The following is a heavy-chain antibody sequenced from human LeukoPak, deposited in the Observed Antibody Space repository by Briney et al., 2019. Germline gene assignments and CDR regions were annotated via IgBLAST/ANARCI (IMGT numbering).Heavy chain of an antibody. J-gene: IGHJ4*02. CDR2: IYYSGST. D-gene: IGHD5-18*01. Sequence: SETLSLTCTVSGGSISSSSYYWGWIRQPPGKGLEWIGSIYYSGSTYYNPSLKSRVTISVDTSKNQFSLKLSSVTAADTAEYYCARHPIPGYSYGPSDYWGQGTLVTVSS. CDR3: ARHPIPGYSYGPSDY. V-gene: IGHV4-39*01. CDR1: GGSISSSSYY.